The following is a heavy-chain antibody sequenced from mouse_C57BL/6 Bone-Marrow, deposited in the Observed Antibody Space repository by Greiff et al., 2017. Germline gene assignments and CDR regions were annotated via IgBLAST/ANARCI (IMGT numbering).Heavy chain of an antibody. V-gene: IGHV5-16*01. CDR3: AREGDGYYGYYAMDY. D-gene: IGHD2-3*01. CDR1: GFTFSDYY. CDR2: INYDGSST. J-gene: IGHJ4*01. Sequence: EVQLQQSEGGLVQPGSSMKLSCTASGFTFSDYYMAWVRQVPEKGLEWVANINYDGSSTYYLDSLKSRFIISRDNAKNILYLQMSSLKSEDTATYYCAREGDGYYGYYAMDYWGQGTSVTVSS.